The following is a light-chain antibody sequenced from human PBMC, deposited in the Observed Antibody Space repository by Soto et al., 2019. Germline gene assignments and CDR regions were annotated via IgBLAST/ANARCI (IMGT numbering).Light chain of an antibody. Sequence: QSVLKQTPSVSGAPGQRVTISCTGSSSNIGAGYDVHWYQHLPGAAPKLLIYVNTNRPSGVPDRFSGSKSGTSASLAITGLQAEDEADYYCQSYDSSLTGSRVFGTGTKVTVL. CDR2: VNT. CDR3: QSYDSSLTGSRV. CDR1: SSNIGAGYD. V-gene: IGLV1-40*01. J-gene: IGLJ1*01.